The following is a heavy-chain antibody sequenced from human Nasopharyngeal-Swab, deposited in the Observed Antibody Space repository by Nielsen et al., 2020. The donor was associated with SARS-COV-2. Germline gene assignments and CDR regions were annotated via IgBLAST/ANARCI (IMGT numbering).Heavy chain of an antibody. V-gene: IGHV3-33*01. J-gene: IGHJ3*02. CDR3: ARDRVGWLQLSPDAFDI. CDR2: IWYDGSYK. CDR1: GFTFSSYG. Sequence: WGSLRLSCTVSGFTFSSYGMHWVRQAPGKGLEWVAVIWYDGSYKYYGDSVKGRFTISRDDSKNTLYLEMNNLRVEDTAVYYCARDRVGWLQLSPDAFDIWGQGTMVTVSS. D-gene: IGHD5-24*01.